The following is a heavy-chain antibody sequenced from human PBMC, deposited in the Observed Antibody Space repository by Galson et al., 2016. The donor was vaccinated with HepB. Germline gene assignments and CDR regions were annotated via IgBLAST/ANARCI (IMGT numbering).Heavy chain of an antibody. Sequence: SLRLSCAASGFTVRNNFMRWVRQAPGKGLEWVSLIYSGGGTHYVDSVKGRFIISRDNSKNTLYLQMNSLRVEDTAVYYCARGGNYGYTWGLGTLVTVSS. V-gene: IGHV3-53*01. J-gene: IGHJ4*02. CDR3: ARGGNYGYT. D-gene: IGHD1-26*01. CDR1: GFTVRNNF. CDR2: IYSGGGT.